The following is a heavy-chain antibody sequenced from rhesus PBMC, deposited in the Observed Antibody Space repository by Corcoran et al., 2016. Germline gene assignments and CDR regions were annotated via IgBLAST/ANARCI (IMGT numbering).Heavy chain of an antibody. CDR1: GGSLSDEYY. J-gene: IGHJ5-1*01. CDR2: IYGIGGGT. CDR3: ARENGNYYNRFDF. V-gene: IGHV4-106*01. D-gene: IGHD4-35*01. Sequence: VQLQESGPGLGKPSANLSLTCAVSGGSLSDEYYWSWIGRPPGKGLEWIGYIYGIGGGTNYNPSLKNQVTISIDTSKNQFSLKLSSVTAADTAVYYCARENGNYYNRFDFWGAGVLVTVSS.